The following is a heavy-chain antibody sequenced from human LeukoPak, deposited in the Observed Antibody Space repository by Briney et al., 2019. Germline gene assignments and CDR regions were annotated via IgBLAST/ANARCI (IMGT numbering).Heavy chain of an antibody. CDR1: GDSISSSSSY. V-gene: IGHV4-39*07. D-gene: IGHD5-24*01. J-gene: IGHJ4*02. CDR3: ARGDDGRSLDY. Sequence: SETLSLTCTVSGDSISSSSSYWGWIRQPPGKGPEWIGEINHSGSTNYNPSLKSRVTISVDTSKNQFSLKLSSVTAADTAVYYCARGDDGRSLDYWGQGTLVTVSS. CDR2: INHSGST.